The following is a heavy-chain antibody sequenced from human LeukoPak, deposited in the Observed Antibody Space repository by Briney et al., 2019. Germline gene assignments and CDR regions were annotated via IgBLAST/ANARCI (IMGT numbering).Heavy chain of an antibody. D-gene: IGHD6-13*01. CDR3: ARYVEWAAAGRYWYFDL. J-gene: IGHJ2*01. V-gene: IGHV4-4*07. CDR2: IYTSGST. Sequence: SETLSLTCTVSGGSISSYYWSWIRQPAGKGLEWIGRIYTSGSTNYNPSLKSRVTMSVDTSKNQFSLKLSSVTAADTAVYYCARYVEWAAAGRYWYFDLWGRGTLVTVSS. CDR1: GGSISSYY.